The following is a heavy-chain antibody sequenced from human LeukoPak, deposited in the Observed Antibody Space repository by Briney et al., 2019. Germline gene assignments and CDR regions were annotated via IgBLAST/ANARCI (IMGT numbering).Heavy chain of an antibody. Sequence: GGSLRLSCAASGFTVSSNYMSWVRQAPGKGLEWVSVIYSGGSTYYADSVKGRFTISRDNSKNTLYLQMNSLSAEDTAVYYCARAEPAAMAYYFDYWGQGTLVTVSS. V-gene: IGHV3-53*01. CDR3: ARAEPAAMAYYFDY. CDR1: GFTVSSNY. CDR2: IYSGGST. D-gene: IGHD2-2*01. J-gene: IGHJ4*02.